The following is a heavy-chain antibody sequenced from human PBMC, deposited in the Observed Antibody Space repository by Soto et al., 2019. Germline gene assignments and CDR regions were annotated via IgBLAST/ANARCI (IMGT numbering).Heavy chain of an antibody. CDR2: MNPNSGNT. CDR1: GYTFTSYD. V-gene: IGHV1-8*01. D-gene: IGHD6-13*01. CDR3: ARGSKGSSWYAYWFDP. J-gene: IGHJ5*02. Sequence: ASVKVSCKASGYTFTSYDINWVRQATGQGLEWMGWMNPNSGNTGYAQKFQGRVTMTRNTSISTAYMELSSLRSEDTALYYCARGSKGSSWYAYWFDPWGQGTLVTVSS.